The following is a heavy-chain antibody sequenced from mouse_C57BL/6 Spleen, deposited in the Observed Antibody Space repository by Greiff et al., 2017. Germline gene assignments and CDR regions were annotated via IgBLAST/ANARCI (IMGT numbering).Heavy chain of an antibody. J-gene: IGHJ4*01. CDR1: GYAFTNYL. CDR3: AREGVEAMDY. CDR2: INPGSGGT. V-gene: IGHV1-54*01. Sequence: VQLQQSGAELVRPGTSVKVSCKASGYAFTNYLLEWVKQRPGQGLEWIGVINPGSGGTNYNEKFKGKATLTADKSSSTAYMQLSSLTSEDSAVYFCAREGVEAMDYWGQGTSVTVSS.